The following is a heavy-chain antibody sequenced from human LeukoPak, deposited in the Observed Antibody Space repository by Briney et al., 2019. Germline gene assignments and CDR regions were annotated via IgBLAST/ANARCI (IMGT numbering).Heavy chain of an antibody. J-gene: IGHJ4*02. CDR3: AKDPYYDSSGDDY. V-gene: IGHV3-23*01. CDR2: ISGSGGST. Sequence: GGSLRLSCAVSGFTFSSYAMSWVRPAPGKGLEWVSAISGSGGSTYYADSVKGRFTISRDNSKNTLYLQMNSLRAEDTAVYYCAKDPYYDSSGDDYWGQGTLVTVSS. CDR1: GFTFSSYA. D-gene: IGHD3-22*01.